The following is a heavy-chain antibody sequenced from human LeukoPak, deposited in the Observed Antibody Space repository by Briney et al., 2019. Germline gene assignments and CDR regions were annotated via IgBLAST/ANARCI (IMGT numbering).Heavy chain of an antibody. CDR3: ARDRGLGYCSGGSCIDYYYYYMDV. CDR1: GGSISSYY. Sequence: PSETLSLTCTVSGGSISSYYWSWIRQPAGKGLEWIGRIYTSGSTNYNPSLKSRVTMSADTSKNQFSLKLSSVTAADTAVYYCARDRGLGYCSGGSCIDYYYYYMDVWGKGTTVTISS. D-gene: IGHD2-15*01. CDR2: IYTSGST. J-gene: IGHJ6*03. V-gene: IGHV4-4*07.